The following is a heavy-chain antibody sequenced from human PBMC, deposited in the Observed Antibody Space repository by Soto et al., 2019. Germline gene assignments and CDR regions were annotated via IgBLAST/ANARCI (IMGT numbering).Heavy chain of an antibody. CDR1: GYTFTYYT. Sequence: QVQLVQSGAEVKKPRASVKISCKASGYTFTYYTMHWLRQAPGQSLEWMGWVNADNGNTYYSQKFQDRVTLTTDTSVTTFYMELSSMTSEDTAVYYCARGRSSGSFAYWGEGTRVTVSS. CDR3: ARGRSSGSFAY. V-gene: IGHV1-3*01. J-gene: IGHJ4*02. D-gene: IGHD1-1*01. CDR2: VNADNGNT.